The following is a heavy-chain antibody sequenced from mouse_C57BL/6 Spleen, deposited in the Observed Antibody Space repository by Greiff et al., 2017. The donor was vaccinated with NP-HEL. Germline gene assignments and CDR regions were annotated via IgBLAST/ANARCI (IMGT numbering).Heavy chain of an antibody. D-gene: IGHD4-1*01. CDR1: GFTFSSYA. CDR2: ISSGGDYI. CDR3: TRERELGRNAMDY. Sequence: EVQRVESGEGLVKPGGSLKLSCAASGFTFSSYAMSWVRQTPEKRLEWVAYISSGGDYINYADTVKGRFTISRDNARNTLYLQMSSLKSEDTAMYYCTRERELGRNAMDYWGQGTSVTVSS. V-gene: IGHV5-9-1*02. J-gene: IGHJ4*01.